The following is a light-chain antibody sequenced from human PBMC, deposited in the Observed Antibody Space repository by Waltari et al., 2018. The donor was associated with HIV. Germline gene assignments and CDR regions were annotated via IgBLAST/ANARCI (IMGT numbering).Light chain of an antibody. CDR1: SSDARGYHL. Sequence: QSALTQPASVSGSPGQSITISCPGTSSDARGYHLLYRYQHHPGKAPKLMFYELSKRPSGVSNRFAGSKSGNTASLTISGLQDEDEADYYCCAYAGSTTYVIFGGGTKLTVL. J-gene: IGLJ2*01. CDR2: ELS. CDR3: CAYAGSTTYVI. V-gene: IGLV2-23*02.